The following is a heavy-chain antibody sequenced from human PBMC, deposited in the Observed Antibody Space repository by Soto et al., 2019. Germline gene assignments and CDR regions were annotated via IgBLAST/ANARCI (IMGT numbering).Heavy chain of an antibody. Sequence: PSETLSLTCTVSGGSISSGDYYWSWIRQHPGKGLEWIGYIYYSGSTYYNPSLESRVTISVDTSKNQFSLKLNSVTAADTAVYYCARDRYSYGFVDFWGQGTLVTVSS. J-gene: IGHJ4*02. V-gene: IGHV4-31*03. CDR1: GGSISSGDYY. D-gene: IGHD5-18*01. CDR2: IYYSGST. CDR3: ARDRYSYGFVDF.